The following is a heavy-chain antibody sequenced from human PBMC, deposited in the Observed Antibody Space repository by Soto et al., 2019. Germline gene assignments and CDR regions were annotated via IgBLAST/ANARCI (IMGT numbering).Heavy chain of an antibody. J-gene: IGHJ3*01. D-gene: IGHD1-26*01. Sequence: EMQLVESGGGLIQPGGSLRLSCAASGFIVDSNYMTWVRQAPGKGLEWVSIMYPGGGTYYADSVKGRFTISRDNSRKIVYLQMKRLRDEYTAVYYCARVIIYIVEAIGAFDVWGQGTTVIVSA. V-gene: IGHV3-53*01. CDR3: ARVIIYIVEAIGAFDV. CDR1: GFIVDSNY. CDR2: MYPGGGT.